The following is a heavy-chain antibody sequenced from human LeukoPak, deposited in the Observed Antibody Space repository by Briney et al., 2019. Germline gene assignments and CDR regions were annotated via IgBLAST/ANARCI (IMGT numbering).Heavy chain of an antibody. V-gene: IGHV3-23*01. J-gene: IGHJ4*02. CDR2: ISGSGGST. Sequence: GGSLRLSCAASGFTFSSYGMSWVRQAPGKGLEWVSAISGSGGSTYYADSVKGRFTISRDNSKNTLYLQMNSLRAEDTAVYYCAKGFSITMIVGGFDYWGQGTLVTVSS. CDR3: AKGFSITMIVGGFDY. CDR1: GFTFSSYG. D-gene: IGHD3-22*01.